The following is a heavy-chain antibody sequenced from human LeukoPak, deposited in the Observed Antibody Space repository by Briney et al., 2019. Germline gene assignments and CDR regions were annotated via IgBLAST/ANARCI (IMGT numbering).Heavy chain of an antibody. J-gene: IGHJ4*02. D-gene: IGHD6-19*01. Sequence: GGSLRLSCAASGFTFSSYSMNWVRQAPGKGLEWVSFISSSSGYIYYADSVNGRFTISRDNAKNSLYLQMSSLRAEDTAVYYCARDTRAAGFDYWGQGTLVTVSS. CDR3: ARDTRAAGFDY. CDR1: GFTFSSYS. V-gene: IGHV3-21*01. CDR2: ISSSSGYI.